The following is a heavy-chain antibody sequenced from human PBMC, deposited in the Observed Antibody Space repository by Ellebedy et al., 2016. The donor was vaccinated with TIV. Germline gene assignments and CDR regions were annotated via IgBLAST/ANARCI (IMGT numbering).Heavy chain of an antibody. CDR1: GFTFSDYY. Sequence: GGSLRLSXAASGFTFSDYYMSWIRQAPGKGLEWVSYISSSGSTIYYADSVKGRFTISRDNAKNSLYLQMNSLRAEDTAVYYCARDRAYCSGGSCYSGTYYYGMDVWGQGTTVTVSS. CDR3: ARDRAYCSGGSCYSGTYYYGMDV. D-gene: IGHD2-15*01. V-gene: IGHV3-11*04. CDR2: ISSSGSTI. J-gene: IGHJ6*02.